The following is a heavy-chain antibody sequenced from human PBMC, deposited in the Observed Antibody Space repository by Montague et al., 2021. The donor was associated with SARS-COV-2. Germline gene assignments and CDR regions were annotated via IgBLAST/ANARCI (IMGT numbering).Heavy chain of an antibody. CDR2: IKQDGSEK. J-gene: IGHJ6*02. CDR1: GFTFSSYW. D-gene: IGHD3-3*01. Sequence: SLRLSCAASGFTFSSYWMSWVRQAPGKGLEWVANIKQDGSEKYYVDSVKGRFTISRDNAKNSLYLQMNSLRAEDTAVYYCARDSFWSGYYTDYYGMDVWGQGTTVIVAS. CDR3: ARDSFWSGYYTDYYGMDV. V-gene: IGHV3-7*01.